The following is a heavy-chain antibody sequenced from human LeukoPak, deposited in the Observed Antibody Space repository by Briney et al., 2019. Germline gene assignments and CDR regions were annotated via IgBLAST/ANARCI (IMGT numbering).Heavy chain of an antibody. CDR1: GGSISSSSYY. CDR2: IYYSGST. D-gene: IGHD3-10*01. J-gene: IGHJ4*02. V-gene: IGHV4-39*01. CDR3: ARSTNGGPRWFGELYDNLFDY. Sequence: SETLSLTCTVSGGSISSSSYYWGWIRQPPGKGLEWIGSIYYSGSTYYNPSLKSRVTISVDTSKNQFSLKLSSVTAADTAVYYCARSTNGGPRWFGELYDNLFDYWGQGTLVTVSS.